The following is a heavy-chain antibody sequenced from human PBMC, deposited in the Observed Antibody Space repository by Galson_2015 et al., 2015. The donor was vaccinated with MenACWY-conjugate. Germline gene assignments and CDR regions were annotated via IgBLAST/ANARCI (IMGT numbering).Heavy chain of an antibody. CDR1: GGSISSYY. CDR2: IYYSGST. J-gene: IGHJ5*02. Sequence: LSLTCTVSGGSISSYYWSWIRQPPGKGLEWIGYIYYSGSTNYNPSLKSRVTISVVTSKNQFSLKLSSVTAADTAVYYCARLRYSSGYWGNWSDPWGQGTLVTVSS. V-gene: IGHV4-59*01. CDR3: ARLRYSSGYWGNWSDP. D-gene: IGHD3-22*01.